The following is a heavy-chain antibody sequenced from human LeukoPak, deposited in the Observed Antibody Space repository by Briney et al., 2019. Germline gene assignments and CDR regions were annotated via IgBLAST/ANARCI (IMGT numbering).Heavy chain of an antibody. Sequence: SQTLSLTCAVSGGSISSGGYSWSWVRQPPGKGLEWIGYIYHSGSTYYNPSLKSRVTISVDRSKNQFSLKLSSVTAADTAVYYCARAAGSGYPDAFDIWGQGTMVTVSS. CDR2: IYHSGST. CDR1: GGSISSGGYS. J-gene: IGHJ3*02. CDR3: ARAAGSGYPDAFDI. V-gene: IGHV4-30-2*01. D-gene: IGHD3-22*01.